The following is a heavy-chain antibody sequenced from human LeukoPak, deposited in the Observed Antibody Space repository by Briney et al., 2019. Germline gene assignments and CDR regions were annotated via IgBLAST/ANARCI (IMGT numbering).Heavy chain of an antibody. J-gene: IGHJ4*02. D-gene: IGHD4-23*01. Sequence: SETPSLTCTVSSGSFGSYYWSWIRQPPGKGLEWIGYIYYSGNTNYDPSLKSRVTISVDTSKNQFSLKLSSVTAADTAVYYCARLYTYGAKKGTDYWGQGTLVTVSS. CDR2: IYYSGNT. CDR3: ARLYTYGAKKGTDY. V-gene: IGHV4-59*08. CDR1: SGSFGSYY.